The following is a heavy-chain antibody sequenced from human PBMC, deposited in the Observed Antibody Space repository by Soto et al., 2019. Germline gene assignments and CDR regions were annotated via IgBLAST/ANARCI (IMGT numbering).Heavy chain of an antibody. D-gene: IGHD3-3*01. CDR1: GGTFSSYA. CDR3: ARGIFLRDNFFGY. CDR2: IIPIFGTA. Sequence: QVQLVQSGAEVKKPGSSVKVSCKASGGTFSSYAISWVRQAPGQGLEWMGGIIPIFGTANYAQKFQGRVTITADESMSTAYMELSSVRSEDTAVYYWARGIFLRDNFFGYWGQGTMVTVSS. V-gene: IGHV1-69*01. J-gene: IGHJ4*02.